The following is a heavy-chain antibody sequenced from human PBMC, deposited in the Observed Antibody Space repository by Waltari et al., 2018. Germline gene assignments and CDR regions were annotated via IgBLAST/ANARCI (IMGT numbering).Heavy chain of an antibody. CDR2: IYYSGST. CDR1: GDPIFTGTYY. Sequence: QLLLQESGPGLVKPSETLSLICAASGDPIFTGTYYLGWVRQPPGKGLEWVATIYYSGSTFYNPSLKSRVSISVDTSGSHFSLKLKSVTAADTAVYYCARDAGALGYDSWGQGILVTVSS. CDR3: ARDAGALGYDS. J-gene: IGHJ4*02. D-gene: IGHD7-27*01. V-gene: IGHV4-39*07.